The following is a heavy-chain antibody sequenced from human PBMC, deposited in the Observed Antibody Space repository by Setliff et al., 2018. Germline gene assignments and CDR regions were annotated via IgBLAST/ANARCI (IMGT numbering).Heavy chain of an antibody. J-gene: IGHJ4*02. CDR3: ARGPRNVVVVAATPSYFDY. V-gene: IGHV1-69*05. D-gene: IGHD2-15*01. CDR2: IIPIFGTA. Sequence: SVKVSCKASGGTFSSYAISWVRQAPGQGLEWMGGIIPIFGTANYAQKFQGRVTITTDESTSTAYMELSSLRSADTAVYYCARGPRNVVVVAATPSYFDYWGQGTLVTVSS. CDR1: GGTFSSYA.